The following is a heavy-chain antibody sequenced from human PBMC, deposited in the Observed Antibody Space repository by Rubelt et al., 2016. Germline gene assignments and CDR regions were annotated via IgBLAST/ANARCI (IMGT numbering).Heavy chain of an antibody. V-gene: IGHV3-21*01. CDR2: ISSDSTYI. CDR1: GFTFSEFW. CDR3: ARVVGATTDY. J-gene: IGHJ4*02. Sequence: EVQLVESGGGLVQPGGSLRLSCAASGFTFSEFWMHWVRQAPGKGLVWVSSISSDSTYIYYADSVKGRFTISRDNAKKPLYLQVNSLRAEDTAVYYCARVVGATTDYWGQGNLVTVSS. D-gene: IGHD2-15*01.